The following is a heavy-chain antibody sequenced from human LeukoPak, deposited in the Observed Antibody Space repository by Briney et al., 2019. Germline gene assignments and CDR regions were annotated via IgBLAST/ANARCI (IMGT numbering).Heavy chain of an antibody. CDR1: GGSTSNYY. Sequence: SETLSLTCIVSGGSTSNYYWSWIRQPAGKGLEWIGRIYATGSTNYNPSLKSRVTMSVDTSKNQFSLKLSSVAAADTAVYYCARGSGWLDIWGQGTMVTVSS. CDR2: IYATGST. J-gene: IGHJ3*02. CDR3: ARGSGWLDI. D-gene: IGHD6-19*01. V-gene: IGHV4-4*07.